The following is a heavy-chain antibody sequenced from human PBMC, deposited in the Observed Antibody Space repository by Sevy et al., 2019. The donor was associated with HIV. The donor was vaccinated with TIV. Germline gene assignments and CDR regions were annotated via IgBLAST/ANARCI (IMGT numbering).Heavy chain of an antibody. CDR1: GFTVSSNY. Sequence: GGSLRLSCAASGFTVSSNYMTWVRQAPGKGLEGVSVIYSDGTTYHADSVKDRFTISRDNPKNTLFLAMNSLRAEDTAFYYCARGKSGYGYGLNSWGQGTLVTVSS. V-gene: IGHV3-66*01. CDR2: IYSDGTT. J-gene: IGHJ4*02. D-gene: IGHD5-18*01. CDR3: ARGKSGYGYGLNS.